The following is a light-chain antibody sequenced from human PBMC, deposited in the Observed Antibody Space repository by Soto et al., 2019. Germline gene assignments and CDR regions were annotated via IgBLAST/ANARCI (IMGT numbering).Light chain of an antibody. CDR2: DVN. J-gene: IGLJ2*01. V-gene: IGLV2-14*01. Sequence: QSALTQPASVSGSPGQSITISCTGTSSDVGGYNYVSWYQQHPGKAPKLMIYDVNNRPSRVSNRFSGSKSGNTASLTISGLQAEDEADYYCSSYTTSSTLVVFGGGTKLTVL. CDR1: SSDVGGYNY. CDR3: SSYTTSSTLVV.